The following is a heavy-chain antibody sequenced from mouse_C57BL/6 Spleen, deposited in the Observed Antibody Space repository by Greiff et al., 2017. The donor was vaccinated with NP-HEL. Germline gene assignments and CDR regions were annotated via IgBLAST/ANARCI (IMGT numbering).Heavy chain of an antibody. D-gene: IGHD2-1*01. J-gene: IGHJ2*01. Sequence: VQLQQPGAELVMPGASVKLSCKASGYTFTSYWMHWVKQRPGQGLEWIGEIDPSDSYTNYNQKFKGKSTLTVDKSSSTAYMQLSSLTSEDSAVYYCARKDGNLHFDYWGQGTTLTVSS. CDR3: ARKDGNLHFDY. CDR2: IDPSDSYT. CDR1: GYTFTSYW. V-gene: IGHV1-69*01.